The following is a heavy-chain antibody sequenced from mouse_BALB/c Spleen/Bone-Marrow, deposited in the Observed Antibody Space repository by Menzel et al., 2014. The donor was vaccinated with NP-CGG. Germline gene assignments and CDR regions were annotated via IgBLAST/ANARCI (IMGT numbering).Heavy chain of an antibody. Sequence: EVKLEESGGGLVKPGGSLKLSCAASGFTFSSYAMSWVRQTPEKRLEWVATISSGGSYTYYPDSVKGRFTISRDNAKSTLYLQMSSLRSEDTAMYYCARHGGKGYAMDYWGQGTSVTVSS. V-gene: IGHV5-9-3*01. CDR3: ARHGGKGYAMDY. J-gene: IGHJ4*01. CDR2: ISSGGSYT. CDR1: GFTFSSYA. D-gene: IGHD2-1*01.